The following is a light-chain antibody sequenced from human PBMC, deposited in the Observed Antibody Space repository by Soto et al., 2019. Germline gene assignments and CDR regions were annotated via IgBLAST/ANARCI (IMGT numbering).Light chain of an antibody. J-gene: IGKJ1*01. CDR1: QSVLYSSNNKNY. Sequence: DIVMTQSPDSLAVSLGERATINCKSSQSVLYSSNNKNYLAWYQQKPGQPPKLLIYWASTRESGVPDRFSGSGSGPDFTLTISSLQAEDVAVYYCKQYYSTPQTFGQGTKVEIK. CDR3: KQYYSTPQT. V-gene: IGKV4-1*01. CDR2: WAS.